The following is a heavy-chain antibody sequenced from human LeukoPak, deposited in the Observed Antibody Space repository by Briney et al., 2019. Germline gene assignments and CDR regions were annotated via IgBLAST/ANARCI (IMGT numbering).Heavy chain of an antibody. CDR3: ARGPRMVRGVISTGLYYFDY. CDR2: INPNSGGT. Sequence: ASVKVSCKASGYTFTGYYMHWVRQAPGQGLEWMGWINPNSGGTNYAQKFQGRVTTTRDTSISTAYMELSRLRSDDTAVYYCARGPRMVRGVISTGLYYFDYWGQGTLVTVSS. D-gene: IGHD3-10*01. J-gene: IGHJ4*02. V-gene: IGHV1-2*02. CDR1: GYTFTGYY.